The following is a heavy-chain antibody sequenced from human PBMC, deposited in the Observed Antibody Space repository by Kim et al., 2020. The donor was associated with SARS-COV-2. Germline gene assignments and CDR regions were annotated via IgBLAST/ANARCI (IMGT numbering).Heavy chain of an antibody. Sequence: SETLSLTCTVSGASITSTNFYGGWIRQPPGKGLEWIGDVYFSGGTYYNPSLTGRVTISVDTSKNLVSLKLNSVTAADSALYYCARHRERGSFSAGAFDIWGQGTMVTVSS. CDR3: ARHRERGSFSAGAFDI. CDR1: GASITSTNFY. D-gene: IGHD1-1*01. CDR2: VYFSGGT. J-gene: IGHJ3*02. V-gene: IGHV4-39*01.